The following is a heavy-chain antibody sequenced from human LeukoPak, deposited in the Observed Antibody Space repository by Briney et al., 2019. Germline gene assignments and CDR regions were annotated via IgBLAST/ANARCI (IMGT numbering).Heavy chain of an antibody. D-gene: IGHD1-26*01. CDR1: GFTFSSFG. J-gene: IGHJ4*02. CDR2: ISYDGSNK. CDR3: AKCVGPTTHYLDY. Sequence: PGGSLRLSCAASGFTFSSFGMHWVRQAPGKGLEWMAIISYDGSNKYYADSVKGRFTISRDNSKNTLYLQMNSLRAEDTAVYYCAKCVGPTTHYLDYWGQGTLVTVSS. V-gene: IGHV3-30*18.